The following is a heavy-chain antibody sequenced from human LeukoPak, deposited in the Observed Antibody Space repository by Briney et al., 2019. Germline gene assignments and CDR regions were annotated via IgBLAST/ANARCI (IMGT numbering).Heavy chain of an antibody. V-gene: IGHV1-18*01. CDR1: VYTFTSYG. D-gene: IGHD5-18*01. CDR2: ISAYNGNT. Sequence: GASVKVSCKASVYTFTSYGISWVPQAPGQGREWMGWISAYNGNTNYAQKLQGRVTMTPDTSTSTAYMELRSLRSDDTAVYYCARDQHGGYSYGDLDYWGQGTLVTVSS. J-gene: IGHJ4*02. CDR3: ARDQHGGYSYGDLDY.